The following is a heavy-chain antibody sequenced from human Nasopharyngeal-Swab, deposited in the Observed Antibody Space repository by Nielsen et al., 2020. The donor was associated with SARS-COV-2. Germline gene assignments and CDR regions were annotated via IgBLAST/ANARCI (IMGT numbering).Heavy chain of an antibody. Sequence: RQAPGKALEWLAHIFSNDEKSYSTSLKSRLTISKDTSKSQVVLTMTNMDPVDTATYYCAHSTAPGYSGYEGVAFDIWGQGTMVTVSS. J-gene: IGHJ3*02. D-gene: IGHD5-12*01. CDR3: AHSTAPGYSGYEGVAFDI. CDR2: IFSNDEK. V-gene: IGHV2-26*01.